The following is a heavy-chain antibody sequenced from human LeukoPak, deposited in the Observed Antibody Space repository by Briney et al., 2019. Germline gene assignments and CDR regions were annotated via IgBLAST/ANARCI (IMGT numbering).Heavy chain of an antibody. CDR3: ARGYGSGSYSHFDY. Sequence: SESLSLTCTASGVSISSYYLSWIRQPPGKGLEWVGYMYYSGSTNYNPSLKSRVTISVDTSKNKLSLKLSSVTAADTAVYYCARGYGSGSYSHFDYWGQGTLVTVSS. CDR1: GVSISSYY. J-gene: IGHJ4*02. CDR2: MYYSGST. D-gene: IGHD3-10*01. V-gene: IGHV4-59*01.